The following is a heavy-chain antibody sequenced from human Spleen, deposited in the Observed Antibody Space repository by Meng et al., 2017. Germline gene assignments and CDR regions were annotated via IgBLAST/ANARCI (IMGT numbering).Heavy chain of an antibody. Sequence: EVQLVESGGGLVQPGGSLRLSCAASGFIFSNYWMHWVRQVPGKGLVWVSDITSDGSITRYADSLKGRFTISRDNSKNTLYLQMDSLRAEDTAVYYCARDHTGHPAVDYWGQGTLVTVSS. J-gene: IGHJ4*02. CDR3: ARDHTGHPAVDY. CDR1: GFIFSNYW. CDR2: ITSDGSIT. V-gene: IGHV3-74*01. D-gene: IGHD1-1*01.